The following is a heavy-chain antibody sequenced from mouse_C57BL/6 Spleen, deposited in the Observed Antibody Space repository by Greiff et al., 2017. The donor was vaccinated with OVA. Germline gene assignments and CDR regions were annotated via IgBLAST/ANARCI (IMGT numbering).Heavy chain of an antibody. CDR1: GYTFTSYW. CDR3: ARVPLGLTGGFDY. J-gene: IGHJ2*01. CDR2: INPSNGGT. V-gene: IGHV1-53*01. D-gene: IGHD6-1*01. Sequence: QVHVKQPGTELVKPGASVKLSCKASGYTFTSYWMHWVKQRPGQGLEWIGNINPSNGGTNYNEKFKSKATLTVDKSSSTAYMQLSSLTSEDSAVYYCARVPLGLTGGFDYWGQGTTLTVSS.